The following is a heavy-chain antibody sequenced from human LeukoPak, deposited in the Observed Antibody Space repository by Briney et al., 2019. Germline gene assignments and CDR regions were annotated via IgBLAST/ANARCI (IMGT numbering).Heavy chain of an antibody. J-gene: IGHJ3*02. CDR1: GFPFTSYS. CDR3: ARGGYYSSDAFDM. D-gene: IGHD3-22*01. CDR2: VLYDGSMQ. Sequence: GGSLRLSCAASGFPFTSYSMHWVRQAPGKGLEWVGVVLYDGSMQYYADSVKGRFTISRDNSKNTLYVQMNSLRGEDTAVYYCARGGYYSSDAFDMWGQGTMVTVSS. V-gene: IGHV3-30*04.